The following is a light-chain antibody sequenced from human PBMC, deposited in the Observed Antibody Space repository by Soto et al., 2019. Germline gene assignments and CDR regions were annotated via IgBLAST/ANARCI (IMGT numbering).Light chain of an antibody. CDR1: QSISSY. Sequence: DIQMTPSPSSLYASVGDRVTITCRASQSISSYLNWYQQKPGKAPKLMIFAASSLQSGVPSRFSGSGSGTDFTLTISSLQPEDFATYYCQQSYSTPPTFGGGTKVDI. V-gene: IGKV1-39*01. J-gene: IGKJ4*01. CDR2: AAS. CDR3: QQSYSTPPT.